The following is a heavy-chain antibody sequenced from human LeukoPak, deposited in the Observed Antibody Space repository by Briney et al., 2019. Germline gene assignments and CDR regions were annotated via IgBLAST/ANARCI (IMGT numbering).Heavy chain of an antibody. V-gene: IGHV4-34*01. CDR2: INHSGST. CDR3: ARQSHFYDSRGWFDP. D-gene: IGHD3-22*01. CDR1: GGSFSGYY. Sequence: SETLSLTCAVYGGSFSGYYWSWIRQPPGKGLEWIGEINHSGSTNYNPSLKSRVTISVDTSKNQFSLKLSSVTAADTAVYYCARQSHFYDSRGWFDPWGQGTLVTVSS. J-gene: IGHJ5*02.